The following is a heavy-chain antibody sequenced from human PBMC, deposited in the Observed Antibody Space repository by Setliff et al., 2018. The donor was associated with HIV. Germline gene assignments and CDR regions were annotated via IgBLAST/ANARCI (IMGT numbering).Heavy chain of an antibody. V-gene: IGHV4-38-2*02. CDR1: GYSISSGYI. CDR2: IGHTGSI. CDR3: ARDLGHGGDSDY. J-gene: IGHJ4*02. Sequence: SETLSLTCTVSGYSISSGYIWGWIRQPPGKGLEWVGNIGHTGSINYNPSLKSRLTISRDTSKNQVSLKLNSVTATDTAVYYCARDLGHGGDSDYWGQGILVTVSS. D-gene: IGHD2-21*02.